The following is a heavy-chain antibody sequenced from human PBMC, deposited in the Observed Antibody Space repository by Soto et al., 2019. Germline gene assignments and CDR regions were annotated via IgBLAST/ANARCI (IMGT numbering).Heavy chain of an antibody. J-gene: IGHJ4*02. Sequence: SGESLKISCKGSGYTFTSYWIGWVRQMPGKGLEWMGIIYPGDSDTRYSPSFQGQVTISVDKSITTAYLQWSSLKASDTAMFYCAVLLGDSRSFHYFDYWGQGXLVTVSS. D-gene: IGHD3-16*01. V-gene: IGHV5-51*01. CDR2: IYPGDSDT. CDR3: AVLLGDSRSFHYFDY. CDR1: GYTFTSYW.